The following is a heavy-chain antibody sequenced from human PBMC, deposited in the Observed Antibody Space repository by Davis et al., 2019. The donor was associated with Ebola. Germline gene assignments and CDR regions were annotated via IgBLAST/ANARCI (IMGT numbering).Heavy chain of an antibody. Sequence: SLKIPCAAPGFTFSSHWMSSVRQPPGKGLVWVSRINSDGSSTSYADSVKGRFTISRDNAKNTLYLQMNSLRAEDTAVYYCARVLQQVVRLDPWGQGTLVTVSS. V-gene: IGHV3-74*01. CDR3: ARVLQQVVRLDP. CDR1: GFTFSSHW. J-gene: IGHJ5*02. D-gene: IGHD6-6*01. CDR2: INSDGSST.